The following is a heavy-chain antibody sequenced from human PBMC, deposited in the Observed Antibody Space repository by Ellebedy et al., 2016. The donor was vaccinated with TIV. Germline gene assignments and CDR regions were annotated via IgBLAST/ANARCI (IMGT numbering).Heavy chain of an antibody. J-gene: IGHJ4*02. CDR3: TSLSPIYGYDFDY. V-gene: IGHV3-73*01. CDR1: GFTFSGSA. Sequence: GGSLRLXCAASGFTFSGSAMHWVRQASGKGLEWVGRIRSKANSYATAYAASVKGRFTISRDDSKNTAYLQMNSLKTEDTAVYYCTSLSPIYGYDFDYWGQGTLVTVSS. D-gene: IGHD5-18*01. CDR2: IRSKANSYAT.